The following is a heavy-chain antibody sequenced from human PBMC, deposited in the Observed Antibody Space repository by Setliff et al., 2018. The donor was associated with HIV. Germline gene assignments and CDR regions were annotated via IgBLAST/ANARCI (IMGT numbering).Heavy chain of an antibody. CDR1: GYTFKYYD. J-gene: IGHJ4*01. V-gene: IGHV1-18*01. CDR3: ARTHPGDLLPED. D-gene: IGHD7-27*01. Sequence: ASVKVSCEASGYTFKYYDMCWVRQAPGQGLEWLGWIGVVTPDTKYAEKFQGRLTLTTDTTTNTGYMELRNLRSDDTAVYYCARTHPGDLLPEDWGQGTLVTVSS. CDR2: IGVVTPDT.